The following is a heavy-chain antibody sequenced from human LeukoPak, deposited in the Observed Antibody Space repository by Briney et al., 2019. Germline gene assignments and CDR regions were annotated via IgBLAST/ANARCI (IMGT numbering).Heavy chain of an antibody. CDR3: ARVYDILAPVDY. CDR1: GGTFSSYT. CDR2: ISAYNGNT. V-gene: IGHV1-18*01. D-gene: IGHD3-9*01. Sequence: ASVKVSCKASGGTFSSYTITWERQAPGQGLEWMGWISAYNGNTNYAQKLQGRVTMTTDTSTSTAYMELRSLRSDDTAVYYCARVYDILAPVDYWGQGTLVTVSS. J-gene: IGHJ4*02.